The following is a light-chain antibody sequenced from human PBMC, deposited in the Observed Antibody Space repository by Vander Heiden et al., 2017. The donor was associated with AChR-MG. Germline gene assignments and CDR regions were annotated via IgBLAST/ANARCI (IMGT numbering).Light chain of an antibody. Sequence: QSVLTQPPPASASPGHRVTISWSGSSSNIGRNYVYRYHQLPGAAPNILIYRNNRRPSAVPDRLSGSKSGTSASLVISGLRSEDEADYYCSAWDDSMSGQVVFGGGTKLTVL. J-gene: IGLJ2*01. CDR1: SSNIGRNY. CDR2: RNN. CDR3: SAWDDSMSGQVV. V-gene: IGLV1-47*01.